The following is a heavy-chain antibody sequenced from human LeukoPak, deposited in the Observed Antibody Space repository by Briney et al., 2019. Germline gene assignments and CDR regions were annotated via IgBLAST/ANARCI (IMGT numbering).Heavy chain of an antibody. CDR1: GGSISSYY. J-gene: IGHJ3*02. Sequence: SETLSLTCTVSGGSISSYYWSWIRQPPGKGLEWIGYIYYSGSTNYNPSLKSRVTISVDTSKNQFSLKLSSVTAADTAVYYCARIGTMTKDAFDIWGQGTMVTVSS. V-gene: IGHV4-59*01. CDR2: IYYSGST. CDR3: ARIGTMTKDAFDI. D-gene: IGHD3-22*01.